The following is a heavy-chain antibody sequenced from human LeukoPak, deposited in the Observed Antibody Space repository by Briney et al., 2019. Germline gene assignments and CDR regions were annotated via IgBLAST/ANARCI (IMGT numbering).Heavy chain of an antibody. CDR3: ARDRGIAAAVDLFDY. J-gene: IGHJ4*02. Sequence: ASVKVSCKASGGTFSSYAISWVRQAPGQGLEWMGGIIPIFGTANYAQKFQGRVTITTDESTSTAYMELSSLRSEDTAVYYCARDRGIAAAVDLFDYWGQGTLVTVS. CDR2: IIPIFGTA. D-gene: IGHD6-13*01. CDR1: GGTFSSYA. V-gene: IGHV1-69*05.